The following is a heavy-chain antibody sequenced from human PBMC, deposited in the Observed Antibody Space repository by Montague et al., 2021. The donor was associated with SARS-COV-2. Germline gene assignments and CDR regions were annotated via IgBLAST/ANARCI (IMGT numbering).Heavy chain of an antibody. CDR2: ISSSSYI. V-gene: IGHV3-21*01. J-gene: IGHJ4*02. Sequence: SLRLSCAASGFTFSSYSMNWVRQAPGKGLEWVSSISSSSYIYYADSVKGRFTISSDNAKNSLYLQMNSLRAEDTAVYYCARDPYYDILTGYYKDWGQGTLVTVSS. CDR3: ARDPYYDILTGYYKD. CDR1: GFTFSSYS. D-gene: IGHD3-9*01.